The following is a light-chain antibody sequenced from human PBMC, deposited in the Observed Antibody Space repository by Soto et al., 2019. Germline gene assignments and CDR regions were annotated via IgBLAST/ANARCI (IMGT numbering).Light chain of an antibody. CDR3: QQYNRYST. Sequence: DIQMTQSPSPLSGSVGDRVTITCRASQTISSWLAWYQQRPGKAPKLLIHKASNLESGVPSRFSGSGSGTEFTLTISSLHPDDSATYYCQQYNRYSTFGQGTKVDIK. CDR1: QTISSW. V-gene: IGKV1-5*03. CDR2: KAS. J-gene: IGKJ1*01.